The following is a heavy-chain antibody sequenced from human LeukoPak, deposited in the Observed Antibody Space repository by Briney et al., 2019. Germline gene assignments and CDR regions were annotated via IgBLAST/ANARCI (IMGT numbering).Heavy chain of an antibody. CDR3: ARMGAYDSSGYYSPYYYGLDV. D-gene: IGHD3-22*01. J-gene: IGHJ6*02. CDR2: IYYTGST. CDR1: GYSVSSRNW. Sequence: SDTLSLTCAVSGYSVSSRNWWGWIRQPPGKGLEWVGYIYYTGSTYYNPSLKSRDTMSVDTSKNQFSLKLSSVTAVDTAVYYCARMGAYDSSGYYSPYYYGLDVWGQGTTVTVSS. V-gene: IGHV4-28*01.